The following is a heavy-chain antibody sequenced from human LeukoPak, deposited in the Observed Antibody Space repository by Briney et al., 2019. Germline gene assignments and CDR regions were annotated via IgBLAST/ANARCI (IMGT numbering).Heavy chain of an antibody. D-gene: IGHD2-15*01. CDR1: GFTFSYYA. V-gene: IGHV3-30-3*01. CDR2: ISNDGGNR. CDR3: ADSDGYYYDV. Sequence: GRSLRLSCVASGFTSGFTFSYYAMRWVRQAPGKGLEWVAFISNDGGNRYFANSVKGRFTISRDNSKNTVYLQMNSLGAEDTAVYYCADSDGYYYDVWGQGTLVTVS. J-gene: IGHJ4*02.